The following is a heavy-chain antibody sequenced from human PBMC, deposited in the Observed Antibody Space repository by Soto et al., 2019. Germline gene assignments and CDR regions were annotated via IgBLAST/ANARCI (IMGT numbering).Heavy chain of an antibody. CDR2: IIPFHGTT. D-gene: IGHD3-16*01. CDR1: GGSLTSYP. V-gene: IGHV1-69*01. CDR3: ARGWGLVS. J-gene: IGHJ4*02. Sequence: QMEQSGAEVRKPGSSVKVSCKPSGGSLTSYPMAWVRQAPGQGFEWMGGIIPFHGTTEYAQKFQGRVTITADESTNRATLELTGLTSEDTAVYYCARGWGLVSWGQGTLVTVSS.